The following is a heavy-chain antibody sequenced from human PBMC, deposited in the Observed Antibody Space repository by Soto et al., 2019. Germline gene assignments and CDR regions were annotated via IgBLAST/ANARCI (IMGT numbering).Heavy chain of an antibody. D-gene: IGHD2-21*02. CDR3: ARDLLGCGGDCSWDDI. V-gene: IGHV4-30-4*01. J-gene: IGHJ3*02. CDR1: SGSISSGDYY. CDR2: IYYSGST. Sequence: QVQLQESGPGLVKPSQTLSLTCTVSSGSISSGDYYWSWIRQPPGKGLEWIGYIYYSGSTYYNPSLKSRVTISVDTSKNQFSLKLSSVTAADTAVYYCARDLLGCGGDCSWDDIWGQGTMVTVSS.